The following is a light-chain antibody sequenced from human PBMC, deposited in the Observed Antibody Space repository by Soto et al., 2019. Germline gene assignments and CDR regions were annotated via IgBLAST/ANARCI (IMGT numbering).Light chain of an antibody. CDR2: GAS. J-gene: IGKJ5*01. Sequence: EIVLTQSPGTLSLSPGERATLSCRAIQSVSSSYLAWYQQKPGQAPRLLIYGASCRATGIPDRFSGSGSGTDFTLTISRLEPEVFAVYYCQQYGISPFGQGTRLEI. CDR3: QQYGISP. CDR1: QSVSSSY. V-gene: IGKV3-20*01.